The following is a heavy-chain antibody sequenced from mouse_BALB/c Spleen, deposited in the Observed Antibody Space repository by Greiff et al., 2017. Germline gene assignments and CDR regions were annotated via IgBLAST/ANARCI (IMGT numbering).Heavy chain of an antibody. V-gene: IGHV5-12-1*01. J-gene: IGHJ2*01. CDR2: ISSGGGST. D-gene: IGHD1-1*01. Sequence: EVQGVESGGGLVKPGGSLKLSCAASGFAFSSYDMSWVRQTPEKRLEWVAYISSGGGSTYYPDTVKGRFTISRDNAKNTLYLQMSSLKSEDTAMYYCARHDYGSYYLDYWGQGTTLTVSS. CDR1: GFAFSSYD. CDR3: ARHDYGSYYLDY.